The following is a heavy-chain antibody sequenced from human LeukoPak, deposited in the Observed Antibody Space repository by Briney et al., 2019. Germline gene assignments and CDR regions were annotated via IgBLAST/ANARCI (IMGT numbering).Heavy chain of an antibody. CDR1: GGSISSSSYY. V-gene: IGHV4-39*07. Sequence: PSETLSLTCTVSGGSISSSSYYWSWIRQPPGKGLEWIGEINHSGSTNYNPSLKSRVTISVDTSKNQFSLKLSSVTAADTAVYYCARGLGYYDILTGYSHFDYWGQGTLVTVSS. CDR2: INHSGST. J-gene: IGHJ4*02. D-gene: IGHD3-9*01. CDR3: ARGLGYYDILTGYSHFDY.